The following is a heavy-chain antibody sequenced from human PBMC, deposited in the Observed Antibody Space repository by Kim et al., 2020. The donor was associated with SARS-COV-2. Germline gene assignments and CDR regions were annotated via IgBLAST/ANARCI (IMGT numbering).Heavy chain of an antibody. D-gene: IGHD6-13*01. CDR3: AREGYTDSWYAGIFDY. Sequence: SETLSLTCSVSSGSVETYYWSWIRQSPGKGLEWIGYIYSSGNTEYNPSFKSRVTISVDTSMKQFSLKLSSVTAADTAVYYCAREGYTDSWYAGIFDYWG. V-gene: IGHV4-59*02. CDR2: IYSSGNT. J-gene: IGHJ4*01. CDR1: SGSVETYY.